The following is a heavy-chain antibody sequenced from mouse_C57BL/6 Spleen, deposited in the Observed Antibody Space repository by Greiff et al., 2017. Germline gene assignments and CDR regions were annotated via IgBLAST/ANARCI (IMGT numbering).Heavy chain of an antibody. J-gene: IGHJ2*01. CDR1: GFTFSSYA. Sequence: EVQRVESGGGLVKPGGSLKLSCAASGFTFSSYAMSWVRQTPEKRLEWVATISDGGSYTYYPDNVKGRFTISRDNAKNNLYLQMSHLKSEDTAMYYCAREGDYGSSPYYFDYWGQGTTLTVSS. V-gene: IGHV5-4*01. CDR3: AREGDYGSSPYYFDY. D-gene: IGHD1-1*01. CDR2: ISDGGSYT.